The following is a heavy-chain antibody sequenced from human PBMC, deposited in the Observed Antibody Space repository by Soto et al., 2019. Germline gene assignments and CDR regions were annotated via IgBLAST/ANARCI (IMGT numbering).Heavy chain of an antibody. D-gene: IGHD6-13*01. CDR3: ARVAAAAYYYYYGMDV. V-gene: IGHV1-69*13. CDR2: IIPIFGTA. J-gene: IGHJ6*02. Sequence: SVKVSCKASGGTFSSYAISWVRQAPGQGLEWMGGIIPIFGTANYAQKFQGRVTITADESTSTAYMELSSLRSEDTAVYYCARVAAAAYYYYYGMDVWGQGTTVTVS. CDR1: GGTFSSYA.